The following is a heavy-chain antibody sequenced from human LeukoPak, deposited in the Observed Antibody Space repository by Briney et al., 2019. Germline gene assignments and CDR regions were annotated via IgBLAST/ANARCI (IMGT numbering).Heavy chain of an antibody. CDR3: ARGTIVGATDPFDY. Sequence: ASVKVSCKASGYTFIAYGISWVRQAPGQGLEWMGWISAYSGNANYAQKVQGRVTVTTDTSTSTAYMELTSLTSDDTAVYYCARGTIVGATDPFDYWGQGTLVTVSS. CDR1: GYTFIAYG. J-gene: IGHJ4*02. CDR2: ISAYSGNA. V-gene: IGHV1-18*01. D-gene: IGHD1-26*01.